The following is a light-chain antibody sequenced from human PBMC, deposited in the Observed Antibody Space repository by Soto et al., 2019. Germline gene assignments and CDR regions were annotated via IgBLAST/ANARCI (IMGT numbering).Light chain of an antibody. J-gene: IGKJ4*01. V-gene: IGKV3-15*01. CDR2: GAS. CDR3: QQYNNWPLT. CDR1: QSVGSN. Sequence: EIVMTQSPATLSVSPGERATLSCRASQSVGSNLAWYQQKPGQAPRLLIYGASTRATGISARFSGSGSVTEFTLTISSLQSEDFAVYHCQQYNNWPLTFGEGTKVEIK.